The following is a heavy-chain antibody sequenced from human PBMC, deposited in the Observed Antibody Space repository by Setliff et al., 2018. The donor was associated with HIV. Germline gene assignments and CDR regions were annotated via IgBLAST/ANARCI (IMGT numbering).Heavy chain of an antibody. CDR2: IYTSGST. V-gene: IGHV4-59*08. CDR3: ARHSITLVVGVPERDDAFDI. D-gene: IGHD3-22*01. J-gene: IGHJ3*02. Sequence: SETLSLTCTVSGGSISNYYWSWIRQPPGKGLEWIGYIYTSGSTNYNPSLKSRVTISIDTSKNQFSLKLSSVTAADTAVYYCARHSITLVVGVPERDDAFDIWGQGTMVTVSS. CDR1: GGSISNYY.